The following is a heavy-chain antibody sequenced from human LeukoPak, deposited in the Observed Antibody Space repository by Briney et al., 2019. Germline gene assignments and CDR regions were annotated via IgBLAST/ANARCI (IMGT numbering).Heavy chain of an antibody. V-gene: IGHV3-21*01. CDR2: ISSSSSYI. CDR1: GFTFSSYS. D-gene: IGHD3-10*01. Sequence: GGSLRLSCAASGFTFSSYSMNWVRQAPGKGLEWVSSISSSSSYIYYADSVKGRFTISRDNAKNSLYLQMNSLRAEDTAVYYCARARGPMVRGVFDYWGQGTLVTVSS. J-gene: IGHJ4*02. CDR3: ARARGPMVRGVFDY.